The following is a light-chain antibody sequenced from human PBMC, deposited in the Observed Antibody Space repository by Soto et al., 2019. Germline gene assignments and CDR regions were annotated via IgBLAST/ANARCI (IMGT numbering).Light chain of an antibody. J-gene: IGKJ1*01. CDR3: QQYNSYPWT. V-gene: IGKV1-5*01. CDR1: QSISSL. CDR2: DAS. Sequence: DIQMTQSPSTLSASVGDRVTITCRASQSISSLLAWYQQKPGKAPKLLIYDASTLQSGVPSRFSGSGSGTEFTLTISSLQPDDVATYYCQQYNSYPWTFGQGTKVDIK.